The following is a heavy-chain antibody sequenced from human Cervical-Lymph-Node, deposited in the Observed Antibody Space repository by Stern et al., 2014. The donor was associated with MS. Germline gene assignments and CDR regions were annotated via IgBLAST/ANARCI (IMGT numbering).Heavy chain of an antibody. Sequence: VQLVQSGAEVKGPGASVKVSCKASGFIFTDYTIHWVRQAPGQGLEWMAWMNAYHGDTRSAEKFQGRVTTTRDRSVSTAYLELTGLTSDDTAVYFCARRDRTRGCFDSWGQGTLVTVSS. D-gene: IGHD2-21*01. CDR1: GFIFTDYT. CDR2: MNAYHGDT. CDR3: ARRDRTRGCFDS. J-gene: IGHJ4*02. V-gene: IGHV1-2*02.